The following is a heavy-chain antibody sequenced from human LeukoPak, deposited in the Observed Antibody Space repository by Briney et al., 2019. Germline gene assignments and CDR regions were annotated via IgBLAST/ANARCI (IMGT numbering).Heavy chain of an antibody. CDR2: ISKDGSDK. J-gene: IGHJ4*02. CDR1: GFTFSDYA. D-gene: IGHD2-8*01. V-gene: IGHV3-30-3*01. Sequence: HPGGSLRLSCAASGFTFSDYAMHWVRQAPGKGLEWVAVISKDGSDKYYPGSVRGRFTISRDNSKNTIYLQMDSLRAEDTAIYYCARDYWCNYDYWGQGTLVTVSS. CDR3: ARDYWCNYDY.